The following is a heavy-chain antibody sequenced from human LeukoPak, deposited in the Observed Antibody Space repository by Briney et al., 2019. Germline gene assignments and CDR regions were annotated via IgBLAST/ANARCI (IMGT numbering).Heavy chain of an antibody. V-gene: IGHV1-46*01. J-gene: IGHJ4*02. D-gene: IGHD3-22*01. CDR2: INPSGGST. Sequence: ASVKVSCKASGYTFTSYYMHWVRQAPGQGLEWMGIINPSGGSTSYAQKFQGRVTMTRDTSTSTVYMELSSLRSEDTAVYYCARDGNTNYYDSSGYRDWGQGTLVTVSS. CDR1: GYTFTSYY. CDR3: ARDGNTNYYDSSGYRD.